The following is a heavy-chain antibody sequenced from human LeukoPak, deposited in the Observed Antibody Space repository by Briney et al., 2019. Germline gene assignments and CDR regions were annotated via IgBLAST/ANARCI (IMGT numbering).Heavy chain of an antibody. J-gene: IGHJ4*02. Sequence: ASVNVSCKASGYTFTSYYMHWVRQAPGQGLEWMGIIKSSGSNTIYAQKFQGRVTMTRDTSTYTVYMELSSLKSEDTAVYYCAREYPGTAPDYWGQGTLVTVSS. V-gene: IGHV1-46*01. CDR1: GYTFTSYY. CDR2: IKSSGSNT. CDR3: AREYPGTAPDY.